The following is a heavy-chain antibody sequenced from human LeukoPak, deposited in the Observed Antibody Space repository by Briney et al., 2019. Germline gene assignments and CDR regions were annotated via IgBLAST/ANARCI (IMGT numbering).Heavy chain of an antibody. V-gene: IGHV4-34*01. CDR2: ISHSGST. J-gene: IGHJ5*02. D-gene: IGHD3-10*01. Sequence: SETLSLTCAVYGGSFSSYYWSWIRQPPGKGLEWIGEISHSGSTNYNPSLKSRVTISVDTSKNQFSLKLSSVTAADTAVYYCARTGVDYYGSGSLPYPNWFDPWGQGTLVTVSS. CDR1: GGSFSSYY. CDR3: ARTGVDYYGSGSLPYPNWFDP.